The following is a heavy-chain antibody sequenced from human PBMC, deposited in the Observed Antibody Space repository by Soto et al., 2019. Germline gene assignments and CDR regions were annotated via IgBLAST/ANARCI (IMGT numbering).Heavy chain of an antibody. CDR1: GYTFTSYY. CDR3: ARGTCSPTFDY. J-gene: IGHJ4*02. V-gene: IGHV1-46*03. D-gene: IGHD2-8*01. CDR2: INPSGGST. Sequence: QVQLVQSGAEVKKPGASVKVSCKASGYTFTSYYMHWVRQAPGQGLEWIGIINPSGGSTSYAQKFQGSVTMSRDTATITVYMELSSLRSEDTAVYYCARGTCSPTFDYWGQGTLVTVSS.